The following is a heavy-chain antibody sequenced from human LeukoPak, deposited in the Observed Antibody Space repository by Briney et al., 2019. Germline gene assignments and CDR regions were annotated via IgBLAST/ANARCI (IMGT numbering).Heavy chain of an antibody. CDR1: GGSISSSSYY. J-gene: IGHJ3*02. D-gene: IGHD1-26*01. Sequence: SETLSLTCTVSGGSISSSSYYWGWIRQTPGKGLEWIGSIYYSGSTYYNPSLKSRVTISVDTSKSQFSLKLSSVTAADTAVYYCARVSRSGSYFGAFEIWGQGTMVTVSS. CDR2: IYYSGST. V-gene: IGHV4-39*07. CDR3: ARVSRSGSYFGAFEI.